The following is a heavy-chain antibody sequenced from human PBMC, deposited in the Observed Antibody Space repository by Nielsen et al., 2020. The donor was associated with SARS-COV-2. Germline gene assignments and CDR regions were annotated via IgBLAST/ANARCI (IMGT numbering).Heavy chain of an antibody. Sequence: SETLSLTCTVSGGSISSGGYYWSWIRQHPGKGLEWIGYIYYSGSTYYNPSLKSRVTISVDTSKNQFSLKLSSVTAADTAVYYCAREPMNGDYVSSEDGFDYWGQGTLVTVSS. CDR3: AREPMNGDYVSSEDGFDY. CDR1: GGSISSGGYY. D-gene: IGHD4-17*01. J-gene: IGHJ4*02. V-gene: IGHV4-31*03. CDR2: IYYSGST.